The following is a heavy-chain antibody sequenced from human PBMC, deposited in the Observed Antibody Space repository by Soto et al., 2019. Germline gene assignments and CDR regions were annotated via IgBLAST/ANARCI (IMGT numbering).Heavy chain of an antibody. CDR1: FTGYY. CDR3: ARGFSYITPFDP. J-gene: IGHJ5*02. D-gene: IGHD1-26*01. Sequence: FTGYYMHWVRQAPGQGLEWIGEINHSGSTNYNPSLKSRVTISVDTSKNQFSLKLSSVTAADTAVYYCARGFSYITPFDPWGQGTLVTVSS. CDR2: INHSGST. V-gene: IGHV4-34*01.